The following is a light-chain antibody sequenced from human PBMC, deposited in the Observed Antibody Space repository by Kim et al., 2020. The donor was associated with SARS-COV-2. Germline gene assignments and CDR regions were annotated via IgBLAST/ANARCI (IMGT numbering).Light chain of an antibody. CDR2: GAS. V-gene: IGKV3-15*01. J-gene: IGKJ2*01. Sequence: LVMTQSPATLSVSPGERATLSCGASQSVSSNLAWYQQKPGQAPRLLIYGASTRATGFPARFSGSGSGTEFTLTISSLQSEDFAVYYCQQYNTWPYTFGQGTKLEIK. CDR1: QSVSSN. CDR3: QQYNTWPYT.